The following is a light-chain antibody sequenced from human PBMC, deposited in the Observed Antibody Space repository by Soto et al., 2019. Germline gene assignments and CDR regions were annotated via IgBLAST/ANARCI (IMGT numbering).Light chain of an antibody. CDR1: QSVSNNY. CDR3: QQYGSTPYT. CDR2: GAS. Sequence: EVVMTQSPGTLSLSPGERATLSCRASQSVSNNYLAWYQQIPGHAPRLLIYGASKRATGIPDKFSGSGSGTDFTLSVNRLEPEDVAVYYCQQYGSTPYTFGQGTKLEIE. J-gene: IGKJ2*01. V-gene: IGKV3-20*01.